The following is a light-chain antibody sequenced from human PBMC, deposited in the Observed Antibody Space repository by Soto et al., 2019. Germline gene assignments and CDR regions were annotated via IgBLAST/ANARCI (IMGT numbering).Light chain of an antibody. CDR2: GAS. Sequence: EIVLTQSPGTLSLSPGERATLSCRASQSVSSSYLAWYQQKPGQAPRLLIYGASSRATGIPDRFSGSGSGTGFTLTISRLEPEDFAVYYCQQYGSSSTFGQWTKV. J-gene: IGKJ1*01. CDR1: QSVSSSY. V-gene: IGKV3-20*01. CDR3: QQYGSSST.